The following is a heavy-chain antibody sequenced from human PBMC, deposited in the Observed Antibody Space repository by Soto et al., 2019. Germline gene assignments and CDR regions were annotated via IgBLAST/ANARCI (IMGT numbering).Heavy chain of an antibody. Sequence: GSLRLSCAASVFTFSNFSMRWVRQAPVKGLEWFSDISGSGGSTYYAESVRGRFTISRDNSKNTLFLQMNSLRVEDTAVYYCAKDIVAVGGYETFDFWGQGTMVTVSS. CDR1: VFTFSNFS. CDR2: ISGSGGST. D-gene: IGHD5-12*01. V-gene: IGHV3-23*01. CDR3: AKDIVAVGGYETFDF. J-gene: IGHJ4*02.